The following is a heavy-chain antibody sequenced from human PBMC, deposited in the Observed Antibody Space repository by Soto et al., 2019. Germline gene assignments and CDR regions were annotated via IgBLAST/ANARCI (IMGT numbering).Heavy chain of an antibody. CDR3: ARESSSSCHDY. CDR2: INPSGGST. Sequence: ASVKVSCKASGGTFNSYTISWVRQAPGQGLEWMGRINPSGGSTSYAQKLQGRVTMTTDTSTSTAYMELRSLRSDDTAVYYCARESSSSCHDYWGQGTLVTVSS. V-gene: IGHV1-18*01. D-gene: IGHD6-13*01. J-gene: IGHJ4*02. CDR1: GGTFNSYT.